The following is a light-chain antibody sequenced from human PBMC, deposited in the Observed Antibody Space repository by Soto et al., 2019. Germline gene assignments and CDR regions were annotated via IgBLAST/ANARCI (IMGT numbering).Light chain of an antibody. CDR1: QSVSSSY. CDR2: DAS. J-gene: IGKJ3*01. V-gene: IGKV3D-20*02. Sequence: EIVLTQSPGTLSLSPGERATLCCRACQSVSSSYLAWYQQKPGQAPRLLIYDASKRATGIPARFSGSGSGTDFTLTISGLEPEDFAVYYCQQRINWPLFTFGPGTKVDIK. CDR3: QQRINWPLFT.